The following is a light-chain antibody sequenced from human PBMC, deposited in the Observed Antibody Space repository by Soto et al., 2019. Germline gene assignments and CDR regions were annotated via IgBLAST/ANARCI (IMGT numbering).Light chain of an antibody. CDR1: QSISYW. CDR3: QQYSTYWT. J-gene: IGKJ1*01. CDR2: KES. Sequence: DIQMTQSPSALSASVGDRVTITCRASQSISYWLAWYQQKPGKAPKLLIYKESNLESGVPSRFNGSGSGTDFTLTISSLQPDDFASYYCQQYSTYWTFGQGTKVEIK. V-gene: IGKV1-5*03.